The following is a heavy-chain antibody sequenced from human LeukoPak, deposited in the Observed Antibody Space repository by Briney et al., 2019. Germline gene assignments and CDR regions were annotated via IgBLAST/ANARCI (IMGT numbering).Heavy chain of an antibody. CDR1: GXSFSGYF. CDR2: ITPSGST. CDR3: ASSFYYDSRDY. D-gene: IGHD3-22*01. J-gene: IGHJ4*02. Sequence: PPETLSLTCVVYGXSFSGYFWSWIRQPPGKGLEWIGEITPSGSTNYSPSLKSRVSISIDTSKKKLSLRLTSVTAADSAVYYCASSFYYDSRDYRGQGILVTVSS. V-gene: IGHV4-34*01.